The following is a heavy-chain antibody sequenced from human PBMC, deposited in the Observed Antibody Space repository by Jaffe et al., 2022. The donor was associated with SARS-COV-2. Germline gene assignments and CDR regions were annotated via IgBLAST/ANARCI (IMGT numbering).Heavy chain of an antibody. CDR3: ARHGPGYSSSFYDY. CDR1: GGSISSSSYY. CDR2: IYYSGST. V-gene: IGHV4-39*01. J-gene: IGHJ4*02. Sequence: QLQLQESGPGLVKPSETLSLTCTVSGGSISSSSYYWGWIRQPPGKGLEWIGSIYYSGSTYYNPSLKSRVTISVDTSKNQFSLKLSSVTAADTAVYYCARHGPGYSSSFYDYWGQGTLVTVSS. D-gene: IGHD6-13*01.